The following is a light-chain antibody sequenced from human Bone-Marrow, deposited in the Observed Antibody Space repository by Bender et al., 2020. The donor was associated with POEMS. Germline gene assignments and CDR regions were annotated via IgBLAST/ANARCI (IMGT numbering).Light chain of an antibody. V-gene: IGLV1-47*01. CDR2: RQD. Sequence: QSLLTQPPSASGAPGQSVTISCSGSDSNIGSNYNYWYQQSPGAAPKLLIYRQDQRPSGVPARFSGSRSGTSASLTITGLQADDEADYYCCSYAGGYTYVFGSGTKVTVL. CDR3: CSYAGGYTYV. J-gene: IGLJ1*01. CDR1: DSNIGSNY.